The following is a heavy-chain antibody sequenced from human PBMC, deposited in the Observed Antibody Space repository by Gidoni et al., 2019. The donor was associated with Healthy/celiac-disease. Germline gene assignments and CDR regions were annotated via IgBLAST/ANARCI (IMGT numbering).Heavy chain of an antibody. CDR1: GCACRCCA. V-gene: IGHV3-23*01. D-gene: IGHD6-19*01. Sequence: EVQLLESGGGLVQPGWSLRLSCAASGCACRCCAMSWVRQAPGKGLEWVSAISGRGGSTYYADSVKGRFTISRDNSKNTLYLQMNSLRAEDTAVYYCATPLGQSYSSGWYWGGYFDYWGQGTLVTVSS. J-gene: IGHJ4*02. CDR2: ISGRGGST. CDR3: ATPLGQSYSSGWYWGGYFDY.